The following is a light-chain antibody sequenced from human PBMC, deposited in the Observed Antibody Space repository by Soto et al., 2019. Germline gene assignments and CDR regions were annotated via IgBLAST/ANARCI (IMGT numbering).Light chain of an antibody. CDR1: QSISSW. CDR2: KAS. V-gene: IGKV1-5*03. CDR3: QQDNSYPWT. Sequence: DIQMTQSPSTLPASVGDRVTITCRASQSISSWLAWYQQKPGKAPKLLIYKASRPESGVPSRFSGSGSGTEFTLTISSLQPDDFATYYCQQDNSYPWTFGQGTKVEIK. J-gene: IGKJ1*01.